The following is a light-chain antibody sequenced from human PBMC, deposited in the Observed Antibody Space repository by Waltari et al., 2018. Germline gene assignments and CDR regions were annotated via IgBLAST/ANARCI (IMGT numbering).Light chain of an antibody. Sequence: QAVLTQPASLSASPGASASLTCTLRRDINVRTYTIYWYQQRPGSPHQFHLKYKPDSTIQLGSGVPSRFSGSKDTSANAFILLISGLQSEDEADYYCMILYNNAVVFGGGTNLTVL. CDR1: RDINVRTYT. V-gene: IGLV5-45*01. CDR2: YKPDSTI. CDR3: MILYNNAVV. J-gene: IGLJ3*02.